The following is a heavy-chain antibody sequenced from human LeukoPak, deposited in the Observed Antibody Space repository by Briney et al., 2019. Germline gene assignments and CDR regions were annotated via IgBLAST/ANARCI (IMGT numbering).Heavy chain of an antibody. Sequence: GGSLRLSCAASGFPFNDYYMSWIRQAPGKGLEWVSLVSGSGTPIYYADSVKGRFTVSRDNAKNSLYLQMNSLRAEDTAVYYCAGDDFPYYFEYWGQGALVTVSS. V-gene: IGHV3-11*04. CDR2: VSGSGTPI. J-gene: IGHJ4*02. CDR3: AGDDFPYYFEY. D-gene: IGHD3-3*01. CDR1: GFPFNDYY.